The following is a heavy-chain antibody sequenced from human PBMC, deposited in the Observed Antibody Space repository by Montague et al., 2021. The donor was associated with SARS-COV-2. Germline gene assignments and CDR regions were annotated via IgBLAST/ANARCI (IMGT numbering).Heavy chain of an antibody. CDR1: GGSISSGGYY. CDR3: ARLTAGYCSGGSCYWGTGFDF. Sequence: TLSLTCTVSGGSISSGGYYWSWIRQHPGKGLEWIGYIYYSGSTYYNPSLKSRVTISVDTSKNQVSLKLRSVTAADTAVYYCARLTAGYCSGGSCYWGTGFDFWGQGTLVTVSS. V-gene: IGHV4-31*03. J-gene: IGHJ4*02. CDR2: IYYSGST. D-gene: IGHD2-15*01.